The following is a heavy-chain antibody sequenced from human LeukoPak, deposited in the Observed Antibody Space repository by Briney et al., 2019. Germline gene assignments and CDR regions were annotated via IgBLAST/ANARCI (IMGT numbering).Heavy chain of an antibody. CDR2: ISAYNGNT. CDR1: GYTFTSYG. CDR3: ARDLGTVTTFDY. J-gene: IGHJ4*02. Sequence: ASVKVSCKASGYTFTSYGISWVRQVPGPGLEWMGWISAYNGNTNYAQKLQGRVTMTTDTSTSTAYMELRSLRSDDTAVYYCARDLGTVTTFDYWGQGTLVTVST. V-gene: IGHV1-18*01. D-gene: IGHD4-17*01.